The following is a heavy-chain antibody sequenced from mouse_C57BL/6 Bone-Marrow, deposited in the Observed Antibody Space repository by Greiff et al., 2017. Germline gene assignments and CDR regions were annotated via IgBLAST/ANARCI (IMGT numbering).Heavy chain of an antibody. CDR2: IYPGSGST. CDR1: GYTFTSYW. D-gene: IGHD2-5*01. V-gene: IGHV1-55*01. CDR3: AREDSKGSYYYAMDY. J-gene: IGHJ4*01. Sequence: QVQLQQPGAELVKPGASVKMSCKASGYTFTSYWITWVKQRPGQGLEWIGDIYPGSGSTNYNEKFKSKATLTVDPSSSTAYMQLSSLTSEDSAVYYCAREDSKGSYYYAMDYWGQGTSVTVSS.